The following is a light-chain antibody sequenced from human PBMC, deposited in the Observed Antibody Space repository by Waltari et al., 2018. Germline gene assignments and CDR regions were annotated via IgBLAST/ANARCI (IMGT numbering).Light chain of an antibody. CDR3: QQYGRSPGT. J-gene: IGKJ1*01. CDR2: GAS. Sequence: EHVFTQSPGTLSLSPGERATLSRRSSQSVSSSYLAWYQQKPGQAPRLLIYGASSRATGIPDRFSGSGSGTDFTLTISRLEPEDFAVYYCQQYGRSPGTFGQGTKVEIK. V-gene: IGKV3-20*01. CDR1: QSVSSSY.